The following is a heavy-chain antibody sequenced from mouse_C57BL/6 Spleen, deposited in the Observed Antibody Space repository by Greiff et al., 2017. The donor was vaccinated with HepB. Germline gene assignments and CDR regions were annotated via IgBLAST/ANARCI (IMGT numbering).Heavy chain of an antibody. CDR2: ISSGSSTI. CDR3: ARPFITTVVGAMDY. CDR1: GFTFSDYG. Sequence: EVNLVESGGGLVKPGGSLKLSCAASGFTFSDYGMHWVRQAPEKGLEWVAYISSGSSTIYYADTVKGRFTISRDNAKNTLFLQMTSLRSEDTAMYYCARPFITTVVGAMDYWGQGTSVTVSS. V-gene: IGHV5-17*01. D-gene: IGHD1-1*01. J-gene: IGHJ4*01.